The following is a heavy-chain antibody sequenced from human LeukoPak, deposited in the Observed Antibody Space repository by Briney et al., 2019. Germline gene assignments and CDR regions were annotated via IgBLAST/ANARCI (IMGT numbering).Heavy chain of an antibody. Sequence: SQALSLTCAISGGSVSSNSAASNWIRQSPSRGLEWLGRTYYRSKWYNDYAVSVKSRITINPDTSKNQFSLQLNSVTPEDTAVYYCARGQAATRVGMDVWGQGTTVTVSS. D-gene: IGHD2-15*01. V-gene: IGHV6-1*01. J-gene: IGHJ6*02. CDR1: GGSVSSNSAA. CDR3: ARGQAATRVGMDV. CDR2: TYYRSKWYN.